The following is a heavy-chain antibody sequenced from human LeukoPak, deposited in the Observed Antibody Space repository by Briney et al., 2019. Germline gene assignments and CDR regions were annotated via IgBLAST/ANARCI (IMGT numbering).Heavy chain of an antibody. CDR3: ARVRTYYDFWSGYGAFDI. V-gene: IGHV3-7*01. CDR2: IKQDGTEK. CDR1: GFTFSSYW. J-gene: IGHJ3*02. Sequence: GGSLRLSCVASGFTFSSYWMSWVRQAPGEGLEWVADIKQDGTEKNYVDSVKGRFTISRDNAKNSLYLQMNSLRAEDTAVYYCARVRTYYDFWSGYGAFDIWGQGTMVTVSS. D-gene: IGHD3-3*01.